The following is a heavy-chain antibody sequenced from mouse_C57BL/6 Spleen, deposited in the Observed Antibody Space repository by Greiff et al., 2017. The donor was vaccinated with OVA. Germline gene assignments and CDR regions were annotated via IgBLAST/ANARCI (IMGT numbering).Heavy chain of an antibody. CDR3: AKGHDLYYYAMDY. Sequence: EVQLQESGPVLVKPGASVKMSCKASGYTFTDYYMNWVKQSHGKSLEWIGVINPYNGGTSYNQKFKGKATLTVDKSSSTAYMELNSLTSEDSAVYYCAKGHDLYYYAMDYWGQGTSVTVSS. CDR1: GYTFTDYY. V-gene: IGHV1-19*01. D-gene: IGHD2-3*01. CDR2: INPYNGGT. J-gene: IGHJ4*01.